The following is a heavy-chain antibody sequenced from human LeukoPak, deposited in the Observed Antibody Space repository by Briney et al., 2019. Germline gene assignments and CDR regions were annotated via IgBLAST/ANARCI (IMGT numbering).Heavy chain of an antibody. V-gene: IGHV1-2*02. CDR2: INPNSGGT. D-gene: IGHD4-17*01. J-gene: IGHJ3*02. CDR1: GYTFTSYG. CDR3: ARNYGDIDAFDI. Sequence: ASVKVSCKASGYTFTSYGISWVRQAPGQGLEWMGWINPNSGGTNYAQKFQGRVTMTRDTSISTAYMELSRLRSDDTAVYYCARNYGDIDAFDIWGQGTMVTVSS.